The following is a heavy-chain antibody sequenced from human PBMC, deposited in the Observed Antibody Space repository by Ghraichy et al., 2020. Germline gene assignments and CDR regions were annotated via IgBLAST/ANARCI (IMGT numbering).Heavy chain of an antibody. CDR3: ARDLQGWGYAFDI. V-gene: IGHV4-59*11. CDR2: IYYTGTT. J-gene: IGHJ3*02. D-gene: IGHD2-21*01. Sequence: ETLSLTCTVSGGSINSHYWAWIRQPPGKGLEYIGFIYYTGTTNYNPSLKSRVTISVDTSKNQFSLRLRSVTAADTAIYYCARDLQGWGYAFDIWGQGTVVTVSS. CDR1: GGSINSHY.